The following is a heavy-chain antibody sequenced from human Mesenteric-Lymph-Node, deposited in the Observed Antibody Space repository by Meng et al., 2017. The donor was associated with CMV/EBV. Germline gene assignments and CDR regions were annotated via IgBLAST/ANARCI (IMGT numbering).Heavy chain of an antibody. CDR2: IYHSGNT. V-gene: IGHV4-4*02. CDR3: AKVDSGFYDTSGYFFDY. D-gene: IGHD3-22*01. Sequence: SIRSSNWWSGVRQPPGKGLEWIGEIYHSGNTNCNPSLKSRVTISLDKSKNQFSLKLSSVTAADTAVYYCAKVDSGFYDTSGYFFDYWGQGTLVTVSS. J-gene: IGHJ4*02. CDR1: SIRSSNW.